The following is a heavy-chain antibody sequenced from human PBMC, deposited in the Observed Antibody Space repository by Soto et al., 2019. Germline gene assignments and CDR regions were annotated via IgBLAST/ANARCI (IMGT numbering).Heavy chain of an antibody. J-gene: IGHJ5*02. Sequence: SETLSLTCTVSGGSISSYYCSWIRQPPGKGLDWIGCISYGGSTSYNPSLKSRVTISVDTSKNQFSLKLSSVTAADTAVYYCASGLDYYDSSGYYPNWFDPWGQGTLVTVSS. CDR3: ASGLDYYDSSGYYPNWFDP. CDR2: ISYGGST. D-gene: IGHD3-22*01. V-gene: IGHV4-59*06. CDR1: GGSISSYY.